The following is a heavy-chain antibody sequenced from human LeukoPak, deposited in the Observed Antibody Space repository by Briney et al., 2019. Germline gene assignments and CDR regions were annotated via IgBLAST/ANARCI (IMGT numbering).Heavy chain of an antibody. CDR3: AREREGSTLN. J-gene: IGHJ4*02. CDR2: ISGSGLDT. V-gene: IGHV3-23*01. CDR1: GFTFDSYA. Sequence: GGSLRLSCAASGFTFDSYAVSWVRQAPGKGLGWVSAISGSGLDTYYADSVKGRFTVSRDNSKNTVYLQMNSLRAEDTAIYYCAREREGSTLNWGQGTLVTVSS.